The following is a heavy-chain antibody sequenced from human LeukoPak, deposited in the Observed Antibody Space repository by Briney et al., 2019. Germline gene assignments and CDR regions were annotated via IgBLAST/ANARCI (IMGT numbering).Heavy chain of an antibody. V-gene: IGHV3-21*01. J-gene: IGHJ4*02. Sequence: SGGSLRLSCAASGFTFSSYSMNWVRQAPGKGLEWVSSISSSSNYIYYADSVKGRFTISRDNAKNSLYLQMNSLRAEDTAVYYCARDTPFDYWGQGTLVTVSS. CDR3: ARDTPFDY. CDR2: ISSSSNYI. CDR1: GFTFSSYS.